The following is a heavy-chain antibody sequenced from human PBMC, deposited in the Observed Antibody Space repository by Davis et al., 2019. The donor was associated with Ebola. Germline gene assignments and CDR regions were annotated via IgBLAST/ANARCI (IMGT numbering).Heavy chain of an antibody. Sequence: MPGGSLRLSCAVYGGSFSGYYWSWIRQPPGKGLEWIGEINHSGSTNYNPPLKSRVTISVDTSKNQFSLKLSSVTAADTAVYYCARGHPELLYLDYYYGMDVWGQGTTVTVSS. CDR2: INHSGST. CDR1: GGSFSGYY. D-gene: IGHD2-2*02. CDR3: ARGHPELLYLDYYYGMDV. V-gene: IGHV4-34*01. J-gene: IGHJ6*02.